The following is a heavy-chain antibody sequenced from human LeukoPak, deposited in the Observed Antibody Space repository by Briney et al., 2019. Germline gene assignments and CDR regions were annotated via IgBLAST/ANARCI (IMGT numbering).Heavy chain of an antibody. J-gene: IGHJ4*02. CDR1: GFTFSSFF. CDR3: ANGKGMVYNTYCFDR. Sequence: PGGSLRLSCAASGFTFSSFFMTWVRQAPGKGLEWVSSITRSSATTSYADSVKGRFTISRDNPENTLYLHMNSLRADDTAVYYCANGKGMVYNTYCFDRWGQGSLVTVSS. V-gene: IGHV3-23*01. D-gene: IGHD5-24*01. CDR2: ITRSSATT.